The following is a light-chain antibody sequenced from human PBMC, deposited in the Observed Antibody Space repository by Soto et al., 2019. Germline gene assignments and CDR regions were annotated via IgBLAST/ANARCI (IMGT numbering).Light chain of an antibody. J-gene: IGKJ2*01. Sequence: EIGMTQSPATLSVSPGERATLSCRARQSISSELAWYQQRPGQPPRLLIYRASTRATGVPDRFTGSGSGSDFTLTISGLQSEDFAVYCCQQGHNWPLSFGQGTRLEI. CDR1: QSISSE. V-gene: IGKV3-15*01. CDR2: RAS. CDR3: QQGHNWPLS.